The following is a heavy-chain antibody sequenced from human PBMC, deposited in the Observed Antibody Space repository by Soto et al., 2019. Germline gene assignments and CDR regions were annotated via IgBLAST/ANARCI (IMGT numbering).Heavy chain of an antibody. CDR2: INHSGST. V-gene: IGHV4-34*01. D-gene: IGHD3-10*01. CDR1: GGSFSGYY. Sequence: RLETLSLTCAVYGGSFSGYYWSWIRQPPGKGLEWIGEINHSGSTNYNPSLKSRVTISVDTSKNQFSLKLSSVTAADTAVYYCARGPWFGELFRGIIYYYGMDVWGQGTTVTVSS. CDR3: ARGPWFGELFRGIIYYYGMDV. J-gene: IGHJ6*02.